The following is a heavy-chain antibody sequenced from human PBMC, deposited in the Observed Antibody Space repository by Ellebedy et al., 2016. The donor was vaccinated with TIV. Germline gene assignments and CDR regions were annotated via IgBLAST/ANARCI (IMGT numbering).Heavy chain of an antibody. CDR3: PHSTGSNGWYGYFDY. CDR2: INYSGST. Sequence: SETLSLTCTVSGGSITSGNYYWSWIRQPTGKRLEGIGIINYSGSTYSNPSLKSTVTISVDTSKNQFSLILSSVTAADTAIYYCPHSTGSNGWYGYFDYWGQGTLVTVSS. CDR1: GGSITSGNYY. V-gene: IGHV4-61*01. J-gene: IGHJ4*02. D-gene: IGHD6-19*01.